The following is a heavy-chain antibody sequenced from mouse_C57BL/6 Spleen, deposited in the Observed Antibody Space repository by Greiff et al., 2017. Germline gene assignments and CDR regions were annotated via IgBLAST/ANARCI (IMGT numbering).Heavy chain of an antibody. CDR1: GYTFTSYW. Sequence: VQLQQPGAELVKPGASVKLSCKASGYTFTSYWMQWVKQRPGQGLEWIGEIDPSDSYTNYNQKFKGKATLTVDTSSSTAYMQLSILTSEDSAVYYCAGVYDPFAYWGQGTLVTVSA. D-gene: IGHD2-3*01. V-gene: IGHV1-50*01. CDR3: AGVYDPFAY. CDR2: IDPSDSYT. J-gene: IGHJ3*01.